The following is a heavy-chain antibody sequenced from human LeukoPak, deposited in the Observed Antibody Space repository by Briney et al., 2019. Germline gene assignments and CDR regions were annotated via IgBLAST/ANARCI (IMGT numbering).Heavy chain of an antibody. CDR2: INHSGST. CDR3: AREGEMATID. Sequence: SETLSLTCAVSGGSFSGYYWSWIRQPPGKGLEWIGEINHSGSTNYNPSLKSRVTISVDTSKNQFSLKLSSVTAADTAVYYCAREGEMATIDWGQGTLVTVSS. CDR1: GGSFSGYY. D-gene: IGHD5-24*01. J-gene: IGHJ4*02. V-gene: IGHV4-34*01.